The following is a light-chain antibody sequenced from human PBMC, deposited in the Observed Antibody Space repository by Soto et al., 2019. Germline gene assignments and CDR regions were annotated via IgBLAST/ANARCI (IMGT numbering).Light chain of an antibody. CDR3: QQYGSSPGT. CDR2: GAS. CDR1: QSVTSNY. V-gene: IGKV3-20*01. J-gene: IGKJ1*01. Sequence: EIVLTQSPGSLSLSAGERATLSCRASQSVTSNYLAWYQQKPGQAPRLLIFGASIRDTGIPDRFSGSGSGTDFTLTISRLEPEDFAVYSCQQYGSSPGTFGKGTKVEIK.